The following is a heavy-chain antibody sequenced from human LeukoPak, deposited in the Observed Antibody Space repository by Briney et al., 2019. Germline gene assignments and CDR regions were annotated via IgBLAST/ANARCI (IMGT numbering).Heavy chain of an antibody. V-gene: IGHV4-59*08. CDR1: GGSISSYY. Sequence: SETLSLTCTVSGGSISSYYWSWIRQPPGKGLEWIGYIYYSGSTNYNPSLKSRVIISVDTSKNQFSLKLSSVTAADTAVYYCARRFGELLYPPYYYYYYMDVWGKGTTVTVSS. J-gene: IGHJ6*03. CDR3: ARRFGELLYPPYYYYYYMDV. CDR2: IYYSGST. D-gene: IGHD3-10*01.